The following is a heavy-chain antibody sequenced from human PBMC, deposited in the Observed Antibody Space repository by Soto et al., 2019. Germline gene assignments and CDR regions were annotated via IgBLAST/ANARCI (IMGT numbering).Heavy chain of an antibody. D-gene: IGHD3-9*01. CDR2: INHSGST. CDR1: GGSFSGYY. Sequence: SETLSLTCAVYGGSFSGYYWSWIRQPPGKGLEWIGEINHSGSTNYNPSLKSRVTISVDTSKNQFSLKMSSVTAADTAVYYCARGHILTGYYTGSPYYGMDVWGQGTTVTVSS. V-gene: IGHV4-34*01. CDR3: ARGHILTGYYTGSPYYGMDV. J-gene: IGHJ6*02.